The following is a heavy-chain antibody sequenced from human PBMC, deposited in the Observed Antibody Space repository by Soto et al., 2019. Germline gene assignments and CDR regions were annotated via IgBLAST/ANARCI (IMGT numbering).Heavy chain of an antibody. J-gene: IGHJ4*02. D-gene: IGHD3-3*01. V-gene: IGHV3-48*01. CDR2: ISAIDNTI. Sequence: EVQLVESGGDLVQPGGSLRLSCAASGFTFSAYTMNWVRQAPGKGLEWLSYISAIDNTIYYADSVKGRFTISTDNAANSLYLQMNSLRAEDTAVYFCVRDLYYAFDYWGQGTLVTVSS. CDR3: VRDLYYAFDY. CDR1: GFTFSAYT.